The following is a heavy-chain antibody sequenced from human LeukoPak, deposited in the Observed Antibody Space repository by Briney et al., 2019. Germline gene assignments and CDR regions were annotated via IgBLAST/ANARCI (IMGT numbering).Heavy chain of an antibody. D-gene: IGHD1-1*01. Sequence: QPGGSLRLSCAASAFTFSTYWMHWVRQAPGKGLVWVSRINSDGSSTSYADSVKGRFTISRDNAKNTLYLQMNSLRAEDTAVYYCARNDGDGPSWFDPWGQGTLVTVSS. V-gene: IGHV3-74*01. CDR1: AFTFSTYW. CDR2: INSDGSST. CDR3: ARNDGDGPSWFDP. J-gene: IGHJ5*02.